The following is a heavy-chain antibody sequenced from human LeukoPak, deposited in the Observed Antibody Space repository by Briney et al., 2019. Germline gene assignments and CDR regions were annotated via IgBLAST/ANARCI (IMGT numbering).Heavy chain of an antibody. CDR2: IKSDGKT. J-gene: IGHJ1*01. D-gene: IGHD3-22*01. V-gene: IGHV3-74*01. Sequence: GGSLRLSCEASGFTFSRYWMHWVRQTPGKGLVWVSRIKSDGKTNYADSVKGRFTISRDNAKNTVSLQMDSLRAEDTGVYYCARAPSEVGGYYPEYFRHWGQGTLVTVSS. CDR3: ARAPSEVGGYYPEYFRH. CDR1: GFTFSRYW.